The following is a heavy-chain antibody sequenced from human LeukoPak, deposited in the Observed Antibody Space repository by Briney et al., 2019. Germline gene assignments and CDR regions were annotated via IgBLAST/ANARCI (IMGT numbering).Heavy chain of an antibody. Sequence: GGSLRLSCAASGFTFTTYSMNWVRQAPGKGLEWVSYITSTSSTMYYADSVKGRFTTSRDNSKNTLYLQMNSLRVEDTAVYYCAKWFSGSGAFDIWGQGTMVTVSS. CDR2: ITSTSSTM. CDR1: GFTFTTYS. J-gene: IGHJ3*02. CDR3: AKWFSGSGAFDI. D-gene: IGHD2-8*01. V-gene: IGHV3-48*01.